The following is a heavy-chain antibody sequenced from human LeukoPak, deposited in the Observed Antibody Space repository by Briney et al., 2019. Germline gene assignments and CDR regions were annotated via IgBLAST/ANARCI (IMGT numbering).Heavy chain of an antibody. V-gene: IGHV4-31*03. CDR1: GGSISSGGYY. CDR3: ARGSSAVSEGYYFDY. J-gene: IGHJ4*02. CDR2: IYYSGST. Sequence: SETLSLTCTVSGGSISSGGYYWSWIRQHPGKGLEWIGYIYYSGSTYYNPSLKSRVTISVDTSENQFSLKLSSVTAADTAVYYCARGSSAVSEGYYFDYWGQGTLVTVSS. D-gene: IGHD6-19*01.